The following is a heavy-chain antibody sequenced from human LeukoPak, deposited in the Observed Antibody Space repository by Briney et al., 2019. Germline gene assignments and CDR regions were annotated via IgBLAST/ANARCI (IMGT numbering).Heavy chain of an antibody. J-gene: IGHJ4*02. CDR3: AKDPEALYGSGSYSYFDY. Sequence: GGSLRLSCAASGFTFDDYAMHWVRQAPGKGLEWVSGISWNSGSIGYADSVKGRFTISRDNAKNSLYLQMNSLRAEDTALYYCAKDPEALYGSGSYSYFDYWGQGTLVTVSS. CDR2: ISWNSGSI. D-gene: IGHD3-10*01. V-gene: IGHV3-9*01. CDR1: GFTFDDYA.